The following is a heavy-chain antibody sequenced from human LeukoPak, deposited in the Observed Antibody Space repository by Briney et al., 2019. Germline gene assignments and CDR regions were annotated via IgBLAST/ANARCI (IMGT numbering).Heavy chain of an antibody. Sequence: SETLSLTCTVSGGSIRSSSYYWGWIRQPPGKGLEWIGCIYYTGSTYYNPSLKSRVTISVDTSKNQFSLKLSSVTAADTAVYYCARDKFRSYSSSSGLHFDYWGQGTLVTVSS. J-gene: IGHJ4*02. CDR1: GGSIRSSSYY. D-gene: IGHD6-6*01. V-gene: IGHV4-39*02. CDR2: IYYTGST. CDR3: ARDKFRSYSSSSGLHFDY.